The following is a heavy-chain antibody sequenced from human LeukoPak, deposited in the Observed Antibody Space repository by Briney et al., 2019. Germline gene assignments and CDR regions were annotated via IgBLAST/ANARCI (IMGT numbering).Heavy chain of an antibody. Sequence: SETLSLTCTVSGYSISSGYYWGWIRQPPGKGLEWIGSIYHRGSTYYNPSLKSRVTISVDTSKNQFSLKLSSVTAADTAVYYCARGFRERIQLWSTDLYYYYYGMDVWGQGTTVTVSS. V-gene: IGHV4-38-2*02. CDR2: IYHRGST. CDR1: GYSISSGYY. D-gene: IGHD5-18*01. J-gene: IGHJ6*02. CDR3: ARGFRERIQLWSTDLYYYYYGMDV.